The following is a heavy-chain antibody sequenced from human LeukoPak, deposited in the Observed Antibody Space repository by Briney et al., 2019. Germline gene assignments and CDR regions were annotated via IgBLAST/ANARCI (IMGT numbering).Heavy chain of an antibody. D-gene: IGHD2-15*01. CDR2: IWYDGSNK. Sequence: PGRSLRLSCAATGFTFSSYGMHWVRQAPGKGLEWVAVIWYDGSNKYYADSVKGRFTTSRDNSKNTLYLQMNSLRAEDTAVYYCAKDKGGGSWPDAFDIWGQGTMVTVSS. CDR1: GFTFSSYG. V-gene: IGHV3-33*06. CDR3: AKDKGGGSWPDAFDI. J-gene: IGHJ3*02.